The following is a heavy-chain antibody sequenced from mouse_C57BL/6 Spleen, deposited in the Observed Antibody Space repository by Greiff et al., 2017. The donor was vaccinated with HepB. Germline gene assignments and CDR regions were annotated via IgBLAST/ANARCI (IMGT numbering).Heavy chain of an antibody. J-gene: IGHJ4*01. CDR1: GFNIKDDY. Sequence: FQLQQSGAELVRPGASVKLSCTASGFNIKDDYMHWVKQRPEQGLEWIGWIDPENGDTEYASKFQGKATITADTSSNTAYLQLSSLTSEDTAVYYCTRHYSNGYYYAMDYWGQGTSVTVSS. CDR2: IDPENGDT. CDR3: TRHYSNGYYYAMDY. V-gene: IGHV14-4*01. D-gene: IGHD2-5*01.